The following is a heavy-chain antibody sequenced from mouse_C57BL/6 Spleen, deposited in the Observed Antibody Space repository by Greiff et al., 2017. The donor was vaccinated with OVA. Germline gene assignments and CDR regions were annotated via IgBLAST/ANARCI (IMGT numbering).Heavy chain of an antibody. CDR3: ARGSNLYWYFDV. V-gene: IGHV1-9*01. CDR1: GYTFTGYW. J-gene: IGHJ1*03. CDR2: ILPGSGST. Sequence: QVQLQQSGAELMKPGASVKLSCKATGYTFTGYWIEWVKQRPGHGLEWIGEILPGSGSTNDNEKFKGKATFTADTSSNTAYMQLSSLTTEDSAIYYCARGSNLYWYFDVWGTGTTVTVSS. D-gene: IGHD2-5*01.